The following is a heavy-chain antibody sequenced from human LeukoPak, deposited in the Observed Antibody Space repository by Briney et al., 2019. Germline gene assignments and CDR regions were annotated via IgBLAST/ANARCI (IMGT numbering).Heavy chain of an antibody. CDR1: GYTFASYA. V-gene: IGHV1-18*01. CDR2: ISAYNGNT. Sequence: ASVKVSCKASGYTFASYAMHWVRQAPGQRLEWMGWISAYNGNTNYAQKLQGRVTMTTDTSTSTAYMELRSLRSDDTAVYYCARGVFGELFYDYWGQGTLVTVSS. CDR3: ARGVFGELFYDY. J-gene: IGHJ4*02. D-gene: IGHD3-10*02.